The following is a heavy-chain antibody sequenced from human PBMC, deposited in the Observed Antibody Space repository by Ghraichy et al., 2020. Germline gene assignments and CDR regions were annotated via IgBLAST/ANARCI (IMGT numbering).Heavy chain of an antibody. CDR2: IKQDGNEQ. V-gene: IGHV3-7*03. D-gene: IGHD6-19*01. Sequence: GGSLRLSCAASGFTFSSHWMTWVRQAPGKGLEWVAHIKQDGNEQDYVDSVKGRFIISRDNAKNSLYLQMNSLRAEDTAVYYCARDDGGWSFDYWGPGTLVTVSS. CDR1: GFTFSSHW. CDR3: ARDDGGWSFDY. J-gene: IGHJ4*02.